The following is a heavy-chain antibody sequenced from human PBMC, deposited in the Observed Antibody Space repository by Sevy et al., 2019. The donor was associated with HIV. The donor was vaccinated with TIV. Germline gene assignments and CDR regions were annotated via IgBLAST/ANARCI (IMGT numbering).Heavy chain of an antibody. V-gene: IGHV1-8*01. J-gene: IGHJ4*02. CDR3: VKSTYYYDSSGYYARY. D-gene: IGHD3-22*01. Sequence: ASVKVSCKASGYTFTSYDINWVRQATGQGLEWMGWMNPNSGNTGYAQKFQGRVTMTRNTSISTAYMELSSLRSEDTAVYYCVKSTYYYDSSGYYARYWSQGTLVTVSS. CDR1: GYTFTSYD. CDR2: MNPNSGNT.